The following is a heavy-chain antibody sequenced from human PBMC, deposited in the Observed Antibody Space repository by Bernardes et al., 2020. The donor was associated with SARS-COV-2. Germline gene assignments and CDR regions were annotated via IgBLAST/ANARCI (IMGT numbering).Heavy chain of an antibody. CDR2: ISSSGNTI. V-gene: IGHV3-48*01. J-gene: IGHJ6*02. Sequence: GGSLRLSCAASGFTFSTYSMNWVRQAPGKWLEWVAYISSSGNTIYYSDSVKGRFTISRDNAKDSLSLQMNSLRAEDTAVYYCRGVYYVYGIEVWRPGTTVTGS. CDR1: GFTFSTYS. CDR3: RGVYYVYGIEV.